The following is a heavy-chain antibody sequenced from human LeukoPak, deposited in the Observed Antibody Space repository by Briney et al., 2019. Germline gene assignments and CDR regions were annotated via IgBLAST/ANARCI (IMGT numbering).Heavy chain of an antibody. CDR2: ITSSSSTI. J-gene: IGHJ3*02. V-gene: IGHV3-48*02. Sequence: GGSLRLSCAASGFTFSTYSMNWVRQAPGKGLEWVSYITSSSSTIYYADSVRGRFTISRDNAKNSLYLQMNSLRDEDTAVYYCARVDSLIGAYDIWAQGPTVPV. CDR1: GFTFSTYS. D-gene: IGHD3-22*01. CDR3: ARVDSLIGAYDI.